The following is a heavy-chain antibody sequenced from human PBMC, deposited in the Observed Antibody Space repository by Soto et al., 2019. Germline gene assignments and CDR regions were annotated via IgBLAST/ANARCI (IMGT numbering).Heavy chain of an antibody. J-gene: IGHJ4*02. CDR1: GYTFTSYG. CDR2: ISAYNGNT. V-gene: IGHV1-18*04. CDR3: ASPSGVGGSLLFDY. D-gene: IGHD1-26*01. Sequence: ASVKVSCKASGYTFTSYGISWVRQAPGQGLEWMGWISAYNGNTNYAQKLQGRVTMTTDTSTSTAYMELRSLRSDDTAVYYCASPSGVGGSLLFDYWGQGTLVTVSS.